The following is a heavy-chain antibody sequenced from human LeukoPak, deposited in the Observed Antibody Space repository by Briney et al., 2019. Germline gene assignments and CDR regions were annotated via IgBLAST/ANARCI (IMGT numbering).Heavy chain of an antibody. J-gene: IGHJ5*02. CDR3: ARVTVDYYDSSGYYYDWFDP. V-gene: IGHV4-59*11. CDR1: GFTFNTHA. Sequence: GSLRLSCAVPGFTFNTHAVSWVRRAPGKGVEGIGYIYYSGSTNYNPSLKSRVTIAVDTSKNQFSLKLSSVTAADTAVYYCARVTVDYYDSSGYYYDWFDPWGQGPLVTVSS. D-gene: IGHD3-22*01. CDR2: IYYSGST.